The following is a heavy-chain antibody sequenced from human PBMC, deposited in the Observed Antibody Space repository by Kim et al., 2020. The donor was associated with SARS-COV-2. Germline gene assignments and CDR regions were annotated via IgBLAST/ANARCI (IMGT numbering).Heavy chain of an antibody. J-gene: IGHJ6*02. V-gene: IGHV4-59*08. CDR1: GGSISSYY. D-gene: IGHD3-10*01. Sequence: SETLSLTCTVSGGSISSYYWSWIRQPPGKGLEWIGYIYYSGSTNYNPSLESRVTISVDTSKNQFSLKLSSVTAADTAVYYCARGITMVRGAHLLLYGMDVWGQGTTVTVSS. CDR3: ARGITMVRGAHLLLYGMDV. CDR2: IYYSGST.